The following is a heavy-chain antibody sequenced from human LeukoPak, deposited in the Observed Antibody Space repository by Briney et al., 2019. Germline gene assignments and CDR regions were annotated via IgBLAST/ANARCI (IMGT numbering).Heavy chain of an antibody. CDR2: ISYDGSNK. J-gene: IGHJ4*02. D-gene: IGHD4-17*01. V-gene: IGHV3-30*04. Sequence: GGSLRLSCAASGFTFSSYAMHWVRQAPGKGLEWVAVISYDGSNKYYADSVKGRFTISRDNSKNTLYPQMNSLRAEDTAVYYCARDRAMTTVTTGLGWGIDYWGQGTLVTVSS. CDR3: ARDRAMTTVTTGLGWGIDY. CDR1: GFTFSSYA.